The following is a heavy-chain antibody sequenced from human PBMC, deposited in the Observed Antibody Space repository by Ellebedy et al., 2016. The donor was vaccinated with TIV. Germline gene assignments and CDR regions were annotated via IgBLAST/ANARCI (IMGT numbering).Heavy chain of an antibody. CDR2: ISAYNGNT. V-gene: IGHV1-18*04. CDR1: GYTFSNYF. Sequence: AASVKVSCKASGYTFSNYFVHWVRQAPGQGLEWMGWISAYNGNTNYAQKLQGRVTMTTDTSTSTAYMELRSLRSDDTAVYYCARDRVTAIPTDYYYGMDVWGQGTTVTVSS. D-gene: IGHD2-21*02. CDR3: ARDRVTAIPTDYYYGMDV. J-gene: IGHJ6*02.